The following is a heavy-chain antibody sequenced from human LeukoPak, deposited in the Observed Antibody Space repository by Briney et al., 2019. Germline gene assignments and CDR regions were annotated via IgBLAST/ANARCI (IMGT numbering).Heavy chain of an antibody. D-gene: IGHD4-17*01. CDR2: ISSSGSTI. CDR3: AREPSHGYGDYGGY. CDR1: GFTFSSYE. V-gene: IGHV3-48*03. J-gene: IGHJ4*02. Sequence: GGSLRLSCAASGFTFSSYEMNWVRQAPGKGLEWVSSISSSGSTIYYADSVKGRFTISRDNAKNSLYLQMNSLRAEDTAVYYCAREPSHGYGDYGGYWGQGTLVTVSS.